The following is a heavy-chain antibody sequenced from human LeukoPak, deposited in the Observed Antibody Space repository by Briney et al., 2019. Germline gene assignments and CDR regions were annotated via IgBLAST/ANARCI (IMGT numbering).Heavy chain of an antibody. CDR3: ARVTTRKIFGVAIAGGYFDY. CDR2: IYTSWST. D-gene: IGHD3-3*01. CDR1: GGSISSYY. V-gene: IGHV4-4*07. J-gene: IGHJ4*02. Sequence: SETLSLTCIVSGGSISSYYWSWIRQPAGKGLEGIGRIYTSWSTNYNPSLKSRVTMPVDTSKNQFSLKLSSVTAADTAVYNCARVTTRKIFGVAIAGGYFDYWGQGTLVTVSS.